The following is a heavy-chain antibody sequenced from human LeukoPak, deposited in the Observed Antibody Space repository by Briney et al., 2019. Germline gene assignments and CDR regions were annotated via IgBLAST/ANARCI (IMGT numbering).Heavy chain of an antibody. D-gene: IGHD3-22*01. CDR1: GGSISSYY. CDR2: IYSSGST. J-gene: IGHJ4*02. V-gene: IGHV4-4*07. Sequence: SSETLSLTCTVSGGSISSYYWSWIRQPAGKGLEWIGRIYSSGSTNYNPSLKSRVTMSVDTSKNQFSLKLSSVTAADTAVYYCARDHYDSSGYSVAVSYYFDYWGQGTLVTVSS. CDR3: ARDHYDSSGYSVAVSYYFDY.